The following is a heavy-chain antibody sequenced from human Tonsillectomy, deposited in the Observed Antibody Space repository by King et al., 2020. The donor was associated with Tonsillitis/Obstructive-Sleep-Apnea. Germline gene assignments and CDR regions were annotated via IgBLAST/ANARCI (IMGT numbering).Heavy chain of an antibody. CDR2: IYYSGST. CDR1: GGSISSGGFY. Sequence: LQLQESGPGLVKPSQTLSLTCTVSGGSISSGGFYWSWIRQHPGKGLEWIGYIYYSGSTYYNPSLKSRVTISVDTSQNQFSLKLNSVTAADTAVYYCARDAGVYDSTSNYDYWGQGPLVTVSS. D-gene: IGHD3-22*01. J-gene: IGHJ4*02. V-gene: IGHV4-31*03. CDR3: ARDAGVYDSTSNYDY.